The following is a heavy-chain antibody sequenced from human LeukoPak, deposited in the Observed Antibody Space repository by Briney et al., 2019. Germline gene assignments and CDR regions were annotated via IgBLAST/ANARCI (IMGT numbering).Heavy chain of an antibody. Sequence: GGSLRLSCAASGFTFSTYWMSWVRQAPGKGLEWVANIKGDGSEKYYVNSMKGRVTISRDNAKSSLYLQFNSLRVEDTAVYYCARAPMVRGEFDPWGQGTLVTVSS. CDR3: ARAPMVRGEFDP. CDR2: IKGDGSEK. CDR1: GFTFSTYW. D-gene: IGHD3-10*01. J-gene: IGHJ5*02. V-gene: IGHV3-7*01.